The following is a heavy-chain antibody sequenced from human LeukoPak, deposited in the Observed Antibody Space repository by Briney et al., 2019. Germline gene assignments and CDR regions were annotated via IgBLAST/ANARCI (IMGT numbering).Heavy chain of an antibody. V-gene: IGHV3-23*01. CDR2: VSGGGDYT. CDR1: GFTFSSYA. J-gene: IGHJ2*01. D-gene: IGHD2-21*01. CDR3: ARLTFIVVVNVYWYFDL. Sequence: GGSLRLSCAASGFTFSSYAMSWVRQAPGKGLEWVSAVSGGGDYTYYADSVKGRFTISRDNSKNTQYLQMNSLRAEDTAVYYCARLTFIVVVNVYWYFDLWGRGTLVTVSS.